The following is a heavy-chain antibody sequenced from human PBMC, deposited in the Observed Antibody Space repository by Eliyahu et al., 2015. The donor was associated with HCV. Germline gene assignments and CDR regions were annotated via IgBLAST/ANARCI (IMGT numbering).Heavy chain of an antibody. CDR3: ARDMGDPYSSSYNDY. CDR1: GFTFSSYG. CDR2: IWYDGSNK. Sequence: QVQLVESGGGVVQPGRSLRLSCAASGFTFSSYGXHWVRQAPGKGLEWVAVIWYDGSNKYYADSVKGRFTISRDNSKNTLYLQMNSLRAEDTAVYYCARDMGDPYSSSYNDYWGQGTLVTVSS. V-gene: IGHV3-33*01. J-gene: IGHJ4*02. D-gene: IGHD6-13*01.